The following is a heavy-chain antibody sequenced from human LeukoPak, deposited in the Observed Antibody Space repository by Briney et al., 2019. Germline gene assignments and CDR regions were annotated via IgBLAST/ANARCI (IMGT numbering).Heavy chain of an antibody. V-gene: IGHV1-46*01. CDR2: INPSGGST. CDR3: ARGRSLLGVPAANIPFDY. Sequence: ASVKVSCKASGYTFTSYYMHWVRQAPGQGLEWMGIINPSGGSTSYAQKFQGRVTMTRDTPTSTVYMELSSLRSEDTAVYYCARGRSLLGVPAANIPFDYWGQGTLVTVSS. D-gene: IGHD2-2*01. J-gene: IGHJ4*02. CDR1: GYTFTSYY.